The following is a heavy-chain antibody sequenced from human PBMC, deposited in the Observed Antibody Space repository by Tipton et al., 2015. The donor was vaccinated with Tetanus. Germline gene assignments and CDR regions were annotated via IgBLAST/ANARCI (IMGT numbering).Heavy chain of an antibody. CDR2: IDPNSGGT. CDR3: ARDRGDYIYYGMDV. D-gene: IGHD3-22*01. CDR1: GYTFTGYY. J-gene: IGHJ6*02. Sequence: QVQLVQSGAEVKKPGASVKVSCKASGYTFTGYYMYWVRQDPGQGLEWMGWIDPNSGGTVYAQKFQGMVTMTRDTSISTAYMGLRSLRSDDTAVYYLARDRGDYIYYGMDVWGPGTTVTVS. V-gene: IGHV1-2*02.